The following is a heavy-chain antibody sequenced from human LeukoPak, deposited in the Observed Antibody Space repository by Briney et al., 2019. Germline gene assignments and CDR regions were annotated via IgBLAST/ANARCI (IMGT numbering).Heavy chain of an antibody. CDR2: ISGRGDST. Sequence: GGSLRLSCAASRFTFSSYAMSWVRQAPGKGLEWVSTISGRGDSTYYADSVKGRFTISRDNSRNTLYLQMNTLRAGDTAVYYCAKAIAAPVWYFDLWGRGTLVTVSS. D-gene: IGHD6-13*01. CDR1: RFTFSSYA. J-gene: IGHJ2*01. CDR3: AKAIAAPVWYFDL. V-gene: IGHV3-23*01.